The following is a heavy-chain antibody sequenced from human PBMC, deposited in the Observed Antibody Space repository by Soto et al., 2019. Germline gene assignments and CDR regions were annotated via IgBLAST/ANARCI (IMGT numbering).Heavy chain of an antibody. CDR1: GHTVTDLS. CDR3: ATENTRRGLTLFGVVIAALYY. V-gene: IGHV1-24*01. J-gene: IGHJ4*02. CDR2: FDPEDGET. D-gene: IGHD3-3*01. Sequence: ASVKVSCNVSGHTVTDLSMHWVLLSPGGGLELMGRFDPEDGETIYAEKFQGRLTMTEDTSTDTAYMELNSLTYEDTALYYCATENTRRGLTLFGVVIAALYYWGQGTL.